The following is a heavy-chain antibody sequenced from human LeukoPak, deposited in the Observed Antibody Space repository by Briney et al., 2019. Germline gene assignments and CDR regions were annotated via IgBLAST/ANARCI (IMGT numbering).Heavy chain of an antibody. J-gene: IGHJ5*02. CDR3: AGRLAAAAA. CDR2: ISYDGSNK. Sequence: GRSLRLSCAASGFTFSSYGMHWVRQAPGKGLEWVAVISYDGSNKYYADSVKGRFTIPRDNSKNTLYLQMNSLRAEDTAVYYCAGRLAAAAAWGQGTLVTVSS. D-gene: IGHD6-13*01. V-gene: IGHV3-30*03. CDR1: GFTFSSYG.